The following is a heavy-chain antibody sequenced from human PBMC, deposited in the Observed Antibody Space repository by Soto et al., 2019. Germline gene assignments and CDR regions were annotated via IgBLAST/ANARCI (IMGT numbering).Heavy chain of an antibody. CDR3: AAILLIPPGASEY. Sequence: ASVKVSCKASGYTFTSYATHWVRQAPGQRLEWMGWINAGNGNTKYSQKFQGRVTITRDTSASTAYMELNTLRPEDTAVYYCAAILLIPPGASEYWGLGTLVTVSS. J-gene: IGHJ4*02. CDR1: GYTFTSYA. V-gene: IGHV1-3*01. D-gene: IGHD2-2*01. CDR2: INAGNGNT.